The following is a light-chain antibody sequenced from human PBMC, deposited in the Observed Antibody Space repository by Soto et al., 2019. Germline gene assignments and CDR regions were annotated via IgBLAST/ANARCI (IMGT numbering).Light chain of an antibody. CDR2: SAS. J-gene: IGKJ2*01. V-gene: IGKV1-39*01. Sequence: DIQVTQSPSSLSASVGDRVTITCRASQNIEKYLNWYQLRPGKAPLLLIYSASDLRSDVPSRFSGGGSGTTFTLTISSLQPEDFATYYCQQSFSAPYTFGQGTNVDI. CDR1: QNIEKY. CDR3: QQSFSAPYT.